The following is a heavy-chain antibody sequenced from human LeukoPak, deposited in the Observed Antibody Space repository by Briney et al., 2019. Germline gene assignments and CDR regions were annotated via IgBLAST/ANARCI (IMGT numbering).Heavy chain of an antibody. V-gene: IGHV3-48*03. Sequence: GGSLRLSCAASGFTFSSYEMNWDRQAPGRGLEWVSYISSSGSSIYYVDSVKGRFTISRDNAKNSLFLQVNSLRAEDTAVYYCARRGYYDTSGYLFDDWGQGTLVTVSS. J-gene: IGHJ4*02. CDR1: GFTFSSYE. CDR3: ARRGYYDTSGYLFDD. CDR2: ISSSGSSI. D-gene: IGHD3-22*01.